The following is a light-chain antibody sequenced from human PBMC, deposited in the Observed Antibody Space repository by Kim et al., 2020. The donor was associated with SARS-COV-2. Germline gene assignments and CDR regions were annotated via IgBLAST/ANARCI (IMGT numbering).Light chain of an antibody. Sequence: GHTVTISCTASRGSLASNYVQWYPHRPGSAPTTVIYEDNQRPSGVPDRFSGSIDRSSNSASLTISGLKTEDEADYYCQSYDSSNVVFGGGTQLTVL. CDR3: QSYDSSNVV. CDR1: RGSLASNY. V-gene: IGLV6-57*02. CDR2: EDN. J-gene: IGLJ2*01.